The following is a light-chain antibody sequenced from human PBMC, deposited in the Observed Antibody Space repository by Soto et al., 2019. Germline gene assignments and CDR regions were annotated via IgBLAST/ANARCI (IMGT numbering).Light chain of an antibody. CDR1: QTINNN. V-gene: IGKV3-15*01. Sequence: VMTQAPATLSVSPGERATLSCRASQTINNNVAWYQLKDGQVPRLVIYGASTRATDIPARFSGSGSGTDFTLIINRLEPEDFAVYYCQQHGTSITFGGGTKLESK. CDR3: QQHGTSIT. CDR2: GAS. J-gene: IGKJ4*01.